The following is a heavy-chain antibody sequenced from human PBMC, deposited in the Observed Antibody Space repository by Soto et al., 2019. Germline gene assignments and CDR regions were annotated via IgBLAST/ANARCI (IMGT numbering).Heavy chain of an antibody. CDR2: ISFGSSFT. D-gene: IGHD2-15*01. CDR3: ARGLSRRILNYLDT. Sequence: GGSLRLSCAASGFTFSDYYMTWLRQAPGKGPECISYISFGSSFTNYADSVEGRFTISRDNAKNTLYLQMNSLRVEDTAVYYCARGLSRRILNYLDTWGQGVLVTVSS. CDR1: GFTFSDYY. J-gene: IGHJ5*02. V-gene: IGHV3-11*06.